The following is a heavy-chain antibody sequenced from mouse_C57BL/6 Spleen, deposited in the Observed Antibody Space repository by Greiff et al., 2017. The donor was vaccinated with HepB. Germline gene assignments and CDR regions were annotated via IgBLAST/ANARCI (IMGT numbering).Heavy chain of an antibody. V-gene: IGHV5-17*01. Sequence: EVQVVESGGGLVKPGGSLKLSCAASGFTFSDYGMHWVRQAPEKGLEWVAYISSGSSTIYYADTVKGRFTISRDNAKNTLFLQMTSLRSEDTAMYYCARTGDAWLAYWGQGTLVTVSA. CDR3: ARTGDAWLAY. J-gene: IGHJ3*01. CDR2: ISSGSSTI. CDR1: GFTFSDYG.